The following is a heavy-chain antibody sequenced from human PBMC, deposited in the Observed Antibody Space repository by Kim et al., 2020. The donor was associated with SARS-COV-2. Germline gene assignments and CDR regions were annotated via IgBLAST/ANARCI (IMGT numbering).Heavy chain of an antibody. Sequence: SVKGRFTISRDHSKNTLYLQMNSLRAEDTAVYYCTTNGLLWSGQTLDSWGQGTLVTVSS. J-gene: IGHJ4*02. CDR3: TTNGLLWSGQTLDS. D-gene: IGHD3-10*01. V-gene: IGHV3-23*02.